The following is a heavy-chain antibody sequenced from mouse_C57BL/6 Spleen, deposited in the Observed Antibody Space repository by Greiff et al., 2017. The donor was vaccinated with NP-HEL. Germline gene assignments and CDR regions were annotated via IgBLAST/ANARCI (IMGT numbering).Heavy chain of an antibody. Sequence: QVQLQQPGAELVKPGASVKMSCKASGYTFTSYWITWVKQRPGQGLEWIGDIYPGSGSTNYNEKFKSKATLTVDTSSSTAYMQLSSLTSEDSAVYYCARREISYGSFYAMDYWGQGTSVTVSS. CDR3: ARREISYGSFYAMDY. V-gene: IGHV1-55*01. D-gene: IGHD1-1*01. CDR2: IYPGSGST. J-gene: IGHJ4*01. CDR1: GYTFTSYW.